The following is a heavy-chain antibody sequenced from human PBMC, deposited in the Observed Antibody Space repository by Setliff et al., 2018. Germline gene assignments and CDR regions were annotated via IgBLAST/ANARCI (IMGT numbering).Heavy chain of an antibody. D-gene: IGHD4-17*01. CDR1: GGTFSSYA. Sequence: ASVKVSCKASGGTFSSYAISWVRQAPGQGLEWMGGIIPIFGTANYAQKFQGRVTITADESTSTAYMELSSLRSEDTAVYHCARDLFRTTIDDYGDYAFYGMDVWGQGGVTVSS. CDR2: IIPIFGTA. CDR3: ARDLFRTTIDDYGDYAFYGMDV. V-gene: IGHV1-69*13. J-gene: IGHJ6*02.